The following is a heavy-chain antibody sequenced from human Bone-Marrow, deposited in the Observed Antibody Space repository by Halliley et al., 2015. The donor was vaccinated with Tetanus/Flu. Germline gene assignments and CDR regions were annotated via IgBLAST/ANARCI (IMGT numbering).Heavy chain of an antibody. CDR2: IYYSGST. Sequence: IGYIYYSGSTNYTPSLRSRVSMSVDTSKNQFSLKLMSVTAADTAVYYCARDSSRLVLPNGMDVWGLGTTVAVSS. CDR3: ARDSSRLVLPNGMDV. V-gene: IGHV4-59*01. J-gene: IGHJ6*02. D-gene: IGHD2-2*01.